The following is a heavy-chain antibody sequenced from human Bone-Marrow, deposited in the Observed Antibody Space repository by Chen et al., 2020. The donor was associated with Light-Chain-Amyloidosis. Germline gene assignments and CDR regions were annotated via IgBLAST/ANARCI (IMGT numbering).Heavy chain of an antibody. J-gene: IGHJ4*02. CDR3: ATAPSYWYGD. V-gene: IGHV1-2*06. D-gene: IGHD3-10*01. CDR2: IDPKSGDT. CDR1: GYTFTGYY. Sequence: QVRLVQSGSEVKKPGASVTVSCRASGYTFTGYYIHWVRQAPGQGLEWMGRIDPKSGDTNYAQKFQGRVTMTGDATITAAHMELTNLRYDDTAVYYCATAPSYWYGDWGQGTLVTVSS.